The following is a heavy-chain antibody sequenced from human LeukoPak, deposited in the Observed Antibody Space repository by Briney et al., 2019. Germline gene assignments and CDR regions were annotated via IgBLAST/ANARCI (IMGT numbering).Heavy chain of an antibody. CDR1: GFTFMTYW. J-gene: IGHJ3*02. Sequence: GGSLRLSCAASGFTFMTYWMSWVRQAPGKGLEWVANIKQGVSEKYYVDSVKGRFTISRDNAKNSLYLQMNSLRAEDTAVYYCAREGFAYDSSGYHPIGAFDIWGQGTMVTVSS. CDR2: IKQGVSEK. CDR3: AREGFAYDSSGYHPIGAFDI. D-gene: IGHD3-22*01. V-gene: IGHV3-7*01.